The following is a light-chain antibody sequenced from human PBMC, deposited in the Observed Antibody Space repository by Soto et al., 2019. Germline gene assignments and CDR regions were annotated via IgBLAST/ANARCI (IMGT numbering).Light chain of an antibody. CDR2: EVS. Sequence: QSALTQPASVSGSPGQSITISCAGTSSDVGGYNYVSWYQHHPGKAPKLMICEVSNRPSGVSNRFSGSKSGNTASLTISGLQAEDEADDYCTSYTSSGTYVFGTGTKLTVL. CDR3: TSYTSSGTYV. J-gene: IGLJ1*01. CDR1: SSDVGGYNY. V-gene: IGLV2-14*01.